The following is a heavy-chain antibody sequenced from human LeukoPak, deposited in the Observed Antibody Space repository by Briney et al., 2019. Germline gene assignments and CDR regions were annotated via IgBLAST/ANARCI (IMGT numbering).Heavy chain of an antibody. J-gene: IGHJ3*02. D-gene: IGHD3-3*01. V-gene: IGHV3-33*01. CDR3: ARELTWSTFDI. CDR1: GFTFSSYG. CDR2: IWYDGSNK. Sequence: PGGSLRLSCAASGFTFSSYGMHWVRQAPGKGLEWVAVIWYDGSNKYYADSVKGRFTISRDNSKNTLYLQMNSLRVEDTAMYYCARELTWSTFDIWGQGTKVTVSS.